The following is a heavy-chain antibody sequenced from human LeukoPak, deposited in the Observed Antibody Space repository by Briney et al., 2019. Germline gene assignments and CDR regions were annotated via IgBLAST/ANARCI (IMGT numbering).Heavy chain of an antibody. Sequence: PGGSLRLSCAASGFTFSSYGMHWVRQAPGKGLEWVAVIWYDGSNKYYADSVKGRFTISRDNSKNTLYLQMNSLRAEDTAVYYCARDSVVAATLDYWGQGTLVTVSS. D-gene: IGHD2-15*01. CDR3: ARDSVVAATLDY. J-gene: IGHJ4*02. V-gene: IGHV3-33*08. CDR2: IWYDGSNK. CDR1: GFTFSSYG.